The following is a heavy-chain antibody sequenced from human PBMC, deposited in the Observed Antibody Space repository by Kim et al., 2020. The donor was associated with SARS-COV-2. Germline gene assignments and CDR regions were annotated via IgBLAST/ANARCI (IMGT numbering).Heavy chain of an antibody. D-gene: IGHD3-22*01. CDR3: ARSPSGYEGPNWFDP. J-gene: IGHJ5*02. Sequence: SETLSLTCTVSGGSISSSSYYWGWIRQPPGKGLEWIGSIYYSGSTYYNPSLKSRVTISVDTSKNQFSLKLSSVTAADTAVYYCARSPSGYEGPNWFDPWGQGTLVTVSS. V-gene: IGHV4-39*01. CDR2: IYYSGST. CDR1: GGSISSSSYY.